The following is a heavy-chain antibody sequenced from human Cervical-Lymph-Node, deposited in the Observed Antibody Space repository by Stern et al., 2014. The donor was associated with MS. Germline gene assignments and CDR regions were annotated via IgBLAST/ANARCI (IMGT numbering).Heavy chain of an antibody. CDR3: ARHAYHDYGGNSNFDY. V-gene: IGHV4-39*01. D-gene: IGHD4-23*01. CDR1: GGSISSSSYY. CDR2: IYYSGST. J-gene: IGHJ4*02. Sequence: QLQLQESGPGLVKPSETLSLTCTGSGGSISSSSYYWGWIRQPPGKGLEWIGSIYYSGSTYYNPALKRRGTIFVDTSKNQFSLKLSSVTAADTAVYYCARHAYHDYGGNSNFDYWGQGTLVTVSS.